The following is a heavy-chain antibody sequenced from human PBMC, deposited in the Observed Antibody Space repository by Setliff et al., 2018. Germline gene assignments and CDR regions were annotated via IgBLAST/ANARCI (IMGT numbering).Heavy chain of an antibody. V-gene: IGHV3-74*03. CDR3: AKGHYYDSSGYSFDY. D-gene: IGHD3-22*01. J-gene: IGHJ4*02. Sequence: GGSLRLSCAVSGFTFSSYWMHWVRQAPGKGLVWVSRLNEDGSTTTYADSVKGRFTISRDNSKNTLYLQMNSLRAEDTAVYYCAKGHYYDSSGYSFDYWGQGTLVTVSS. CDR2: LNEDGSTT. CDR1: GFTFSSYW.